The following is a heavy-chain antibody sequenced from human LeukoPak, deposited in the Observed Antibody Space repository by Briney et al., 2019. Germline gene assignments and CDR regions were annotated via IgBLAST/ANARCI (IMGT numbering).Heavy chain of an antibody. D-gene: IGHD1-26*01. V-gene: IGHV1-46*01. Sequence: RASVKVSCKASGYTFTSYYMHWVRQAPGQGLEWMGIINPSGGSTSYAQKFQGRVTMTRDTSTSTVYMELSCLRSEDTAVYYCARDLGGSYYYYYYGMDVWGQGTTVTVSS. J-gene: IGHJ6*02. CDR1: GYTFTSYY. CDR2: INPSGGST. CDR3: ARDLGGSYYYYYYGMDV.